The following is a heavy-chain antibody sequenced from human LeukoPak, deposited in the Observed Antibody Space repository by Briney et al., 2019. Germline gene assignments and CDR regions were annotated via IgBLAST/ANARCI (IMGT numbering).Heavy chain of an antibody. D-gene: IGHD2-21*01. V-gene: IGHV3-23*01. CDR3: TRAIFRAPYYHYYMDV. CDR2: ISGSDGST. J-gene: IGHJ6*03. CDR1: GFTFSSYA. Sequence: PGGSLRLSCAASGFTFSSYAMSWVRQAPGKGLEWVSGISGSDGSTNYADSVKGRFTISRENSKNTLYLQMNSLRAEDTAVYYCTRAIFRAPYYHYYMDVWGKGTTVTISS.